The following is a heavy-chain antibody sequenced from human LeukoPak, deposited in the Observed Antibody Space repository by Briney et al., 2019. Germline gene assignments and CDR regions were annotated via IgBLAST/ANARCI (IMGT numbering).Heavy chain of an antibody. CDR3: AREYSSGWLYYFDY. V-gene: IGHV3-53*01. D-gene: IGHD6-19*01. CDR1: GFTVSSNY. J-gene: IGHJ4*02. CDR2: IYSGGST. Sequence: GGSLRLSCAASGFTVSSNYMSWVRQAPGKGLEWVSVIYSGGSTYYADSVKGRFTISRDNSKNTLYLQMNSLRAEDTAVYYCAREYSSGWLYYFDYWGQGTLVTVSS.